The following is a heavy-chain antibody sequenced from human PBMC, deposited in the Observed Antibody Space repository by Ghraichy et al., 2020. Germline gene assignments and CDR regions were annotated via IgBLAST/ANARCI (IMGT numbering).Heavy chain of an antibody. CDR1: GFTFSNYA. D-gene: IGHD6-13*01. CDR2: ISYDGSNK. V-gene: IGHV3-30-3*01. J-gene: IGHJ4*02. Sequence: GGSLRLSCAASGFTFSNYAMHWVRQAPGKGLEWVAVISYDGSNKYYADSVKGRFTISRDNSKNTLYLQMNSLRAEDTAVYYCARDGSSSSTNFDYWGQGTLVTVSS. CDR3: ARDGSSSSTNFDY.